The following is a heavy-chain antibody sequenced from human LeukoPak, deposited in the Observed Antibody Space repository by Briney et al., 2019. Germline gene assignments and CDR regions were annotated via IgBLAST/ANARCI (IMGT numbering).Heavy chain of an antibody. D-gene: IGHD6-13*01. V-gene: IGHV3-64*01. J-gene: IGHJ4*02. CDR3: VRAPWGRGRSSWYVDY. CDR2: ISSNGGST. Sequence: GGSLRLSCAASGFTFSSYPMHWLPQAPGKGLEYVSDISSNGGSTYYANPVKGRFTISRDNSKNTLYLQMGRLRAEDMAVYYCVRAPWGRGRSSWYVDYWGQGTLVAVSS. CDR1: GFTFSSYP.